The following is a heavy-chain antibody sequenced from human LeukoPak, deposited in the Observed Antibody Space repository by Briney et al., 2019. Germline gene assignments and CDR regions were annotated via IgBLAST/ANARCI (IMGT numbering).Heavy chain of an antibody. CDR2: ISSSSSYI. Sequence: GGSLRLSCAASGFTFSSYSMNWVRQAPEKGLEWVSSISSSSSYIYYADSVKGRFTISRDNAKNSLYLQMNSLRAEDTAVYYCAKDSRIAAAGTIGHSYYFDYWGQGTLVTVSS. CDR3: AKDSRIAAAGTIGHSYYFDY. CDR1: GFTFSSYS. V-gene: IGHV3-21*01. D-gene: IGHD6-13*01. J-gene: IGHJ4*02.